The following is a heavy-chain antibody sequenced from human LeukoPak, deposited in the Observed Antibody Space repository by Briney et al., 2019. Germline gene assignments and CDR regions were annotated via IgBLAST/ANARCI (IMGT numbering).Heavy chain of an antibody. V-gene: IGHV3-21*04. CDR2: ISSSSGYI. Sequence: GGSLRLSCAASGFTFSTYTMNWVRQAPGKGLEWVSSISSSSGYIYYADSVKGRFTISRDNAKNSLYLQMNSLRAEDTAVYYCARGIEDRITIFGYWGQGTLVTVSS. CDR1: GFTFSTYT. D-gene: IGHD3-3*01. J-gene: IGHJ4*02. CDR3: ARGIEDRITIFGY.